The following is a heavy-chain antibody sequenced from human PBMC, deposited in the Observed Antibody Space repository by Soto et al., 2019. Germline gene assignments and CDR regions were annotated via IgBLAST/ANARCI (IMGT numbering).Heavy chain of an antibody. Sequence: PSENLSLTCAVSGGSISSGGYSWSWIRQPPGKGLECIGYIYYSGSTNYNPSLKSRVTISVDTSKNQFSPKLSSVTAADTAVYYCARGRIWGSAHLDYVLRYFDCLPHVWGKGTTVTVSS. J-gene: IGHJ6*04. V-gene: IGHV4-61*08. CDR3: ARGRIWGSAHLDYVLRYFDCLPHV. D-gene: IGHD3-9*01. CDR1: GGSISSGGYS. CDR2: IYYSGST.